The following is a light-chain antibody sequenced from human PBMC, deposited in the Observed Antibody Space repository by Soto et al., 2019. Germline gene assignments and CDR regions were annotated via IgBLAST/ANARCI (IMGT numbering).Light chain of an antibody. CDR1: QSVSSN. Sequence: EIVMTQSPATLSVSPGGRCTLSCRASQSVSSNLAWYQQKPCQAPRLLIHTASTRASDIPARFSGRGSGTDFTLNINSLQYDDFATYYCQQYDKWPPTTFGQGTRLEIK. CDR2: TAS. J-gene: IGKJ5*01. V-gene: IGKV3-15*01. CDR3: QQYDKWPPTT.